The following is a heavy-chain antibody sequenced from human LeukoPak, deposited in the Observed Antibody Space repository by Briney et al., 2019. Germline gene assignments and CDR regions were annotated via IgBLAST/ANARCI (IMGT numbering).Heavy chain of an antibody. CDR2: IIGRGGST. CDR1: GFTFSSYA. CDR3: ATPRDYGSDPSRYYYGLDV. V-gene: IGHV3-23*01. Sequence: GGSLRLSCAASGFTFSSYAMSWVRQALGKGLERGSAIIGRGGSTYYGDSVKRRFTTSRANSKYTLYLQMTSLRSKDTAVYYCATPRDYGSDPSRYYYGLDVWGQGTTVTVSS. D-gene: IGHD3-10*01. J-gene: IGHJ6*02.